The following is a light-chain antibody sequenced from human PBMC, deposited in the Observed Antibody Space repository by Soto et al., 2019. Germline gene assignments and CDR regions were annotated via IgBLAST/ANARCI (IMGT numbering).Light chain of an antibody. J-gene: IGKJ1*01. CDR2: DAS. CDR1: QSGSSTY. CDR3: QQYGNSPRT. V-gene: IGKV3-20*01. Sequence: EIVFTQSPGTLSLSPVERATLSCRASQSGSSTYLAWYQQKPGQAPRLLIYDASRRATGIPDRFSGSGSGTDFTLTISRLEPEDFAVYYCQQYGNSPRTFGQGTKVDIK.